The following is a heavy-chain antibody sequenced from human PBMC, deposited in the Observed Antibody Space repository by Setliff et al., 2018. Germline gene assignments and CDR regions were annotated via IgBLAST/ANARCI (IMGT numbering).Heavy chain of an antibody. D-gene: IGHD2-15*01. CDR2: IIPIFGKV. CDR1: GGTFSSYA. J-gene: IGHJ4*02. CDR3: AREAGRGEFYFDY. V-gene: IGHV1-69*13. Sequence: SVKVSCKASGGTFSSYAISWVRQAPGQGLEWMGGIIPIFGKVKYAQKFQGRVTITADESTSTAYMELSSLRSEDTAVYFCAREAGRGEFYFDYWGQGTLVTVSS.